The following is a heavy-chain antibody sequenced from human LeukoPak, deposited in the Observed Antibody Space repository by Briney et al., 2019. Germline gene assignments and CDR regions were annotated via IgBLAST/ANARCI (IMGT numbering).Heavy chain of an antibody. Sequence: GGSLRLSCAASGFAFSSYSMNWVRQAPGKGLEWVSSISSSSNYIYYADSVKGRFTISRDNAKNSLYLQMSSLRAEDTAVYYCARGSDIDFWGQGTLVTVSS. V-gene: IGHV3-21*01. J-gene: IGHJ4*02. D-gene: IGHD2-21*02. CDR3: ARGSDIDF. CDR1: GFAFSSYS. CDR2: ISSSSNYI.